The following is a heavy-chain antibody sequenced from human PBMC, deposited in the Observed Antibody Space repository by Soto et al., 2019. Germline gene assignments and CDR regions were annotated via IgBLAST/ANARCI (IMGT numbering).Heavy chain of an antibody. J-gene: IGHJ6*02. CDR2: IDPSDSYT. Sequence: RGESLKISCKGSGYSFTSYWISWVRQMPGKGLEWMGRIDPSDSYTNYSPSFQGHVTISADKSISTAYLQWSSLKASDTAMYYCARRDGYCSGGSCYSRYYYYGMDVWGQGTTVTVSS. CDR3: ARRDGYCSGGSCYSRYYYYGMDV. CDR1: GYSFTSYW. D-gene: IGHD2-15*01. V-gene: IGHV5-10-1*01.